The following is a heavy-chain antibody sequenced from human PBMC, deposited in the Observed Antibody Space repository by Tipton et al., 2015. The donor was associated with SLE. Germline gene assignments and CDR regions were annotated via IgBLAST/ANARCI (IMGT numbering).Heavy chain of an antibody. CDR3: ARGNWGSSVYYDYHMDV. CDR2: IYYSGST. V-gene: IGHV4-59*01. J-gene: IGHJ6*03. D-gene: IGHD7-27*01. CDR1: GGSISSYY. Sequence: TLSLTCTVSGGSISSYYWSWIRQPPGKGLEWIGSIYYSGSTNYNPSLKSRVTISVDTSKNQFSLKVSSVTAADTAVYYCARGNWGSSVYYDYHMDVWGKGTTVTVSS.